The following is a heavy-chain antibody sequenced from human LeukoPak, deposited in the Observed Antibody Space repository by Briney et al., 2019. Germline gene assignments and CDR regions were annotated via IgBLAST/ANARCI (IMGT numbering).Heavy chain of an antibody. D-gene: IGHD3-9*01. CDR3: ARDLRYFDWLLSFDDY. CDR2: INHSGST. CDR1: GGSFSGYY. Sequence: PSETLSLTCAVYGGSFSGYYWSWIRQPPGKGLEWIGEINHSGSTNYNPSLKSRVTISVDTSKNQFSLKLSPVTAADTAVYYCARDLRYFDWLLSFDDYWGQGTLVTVSS. J-gene: IGHJ4*02. V-gene: IGHV4-34*01.